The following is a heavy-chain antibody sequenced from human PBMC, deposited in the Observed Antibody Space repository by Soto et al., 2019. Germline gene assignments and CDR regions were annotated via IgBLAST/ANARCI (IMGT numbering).Heavy chain of an antibody. CDR3: ARHPGYYDILTGYTTYYFDY. V-gene: IGHV4-59*08. CDR2: IYYRGNT. J-gene: IGHJ4*02. CDR1: GGSIGTYY. D-gene: IGHD3-9*01. Sequence: SETLSLTCTVSGGSIGTYYWSWIRQPPGKGLEWIGYIYYRGNTNYSPSLKSRVTISLDTPKNQFSLKLSSVTAADTAVYYCARHPGYYDILTGYTTYYFDYWGQGILVTVSS.